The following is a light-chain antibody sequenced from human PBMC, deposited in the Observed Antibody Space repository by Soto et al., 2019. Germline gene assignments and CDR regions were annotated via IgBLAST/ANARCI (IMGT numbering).Light chain of an antibody. CDR1: QSVSSSY. J-gene: IGKJ1*01. CDR3: LQYHYWWT. V-gene: IGKV3-20*01. CDR2: GAS. Sequence: EIELTQSPGTLSLSPGERATLSCRASQSVSSSYLAWYQQKPGQAPRLLIYGASSRATGIPDRFSGSGSGRDFTLTISRFEPEDFAVYYCLQYHYWWTFGQGTKVEIK.